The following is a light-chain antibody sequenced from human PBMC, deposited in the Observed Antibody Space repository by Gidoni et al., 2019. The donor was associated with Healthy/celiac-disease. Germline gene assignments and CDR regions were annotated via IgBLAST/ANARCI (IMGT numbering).Light chain of an antibody. J-gene: IGLJ2*01. Sequence: QSALTQPPSASGSPGQSVTISCTGTSSDVGDYDSVSWYQQHPGKAPTLMIYEVSKRPSGVPDRFSGSKSGNTASLTVSGLQAEDEADYYCSSYGGSNNYVVFGGGTKLTVL. CDR3: SSYGGSNNYVV. CDR1: SSDVGDYDS. V-gene: IGLV2-8*01. CDR2: EVS.